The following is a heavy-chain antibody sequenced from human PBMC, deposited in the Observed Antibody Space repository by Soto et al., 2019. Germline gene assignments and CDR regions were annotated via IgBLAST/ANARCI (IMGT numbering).Heavy chain of an antibody. J-gene: IGHJ6*02. Sequence: PSETLSLTCTVSGGSISSGGYYWSWIRQHPGKGLEWIGYIYYSGSTNYNPSLKSRVTITVDTSKNQFSLKLSSVTAADTAVYYCARVGFNWNDDYYGMDVWGQGTTVTVSS. CDR1: GGSISSGGYY. D-gene: IGHD1-20*01. CDR3: ARVGFNWNDDYYGMDV. V-gene: IGHV4-31*03. CDR2: IYYSGST.